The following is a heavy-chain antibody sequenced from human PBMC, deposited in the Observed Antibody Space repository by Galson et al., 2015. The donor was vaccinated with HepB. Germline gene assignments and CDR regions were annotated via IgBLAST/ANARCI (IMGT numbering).Heavy chain of an antibody. CDR3: AHRREGDYGDDGFFDY. CDR1: GFSLSTRGVG. D-gene: IGHD4-17*01. Sequence: PALVKPTQPLTLTCTFSGFSLSTRGVGVGWLRQPPGKALGWLALIYWNDDKRYSPSLKSRLTITKDTSKNQVVLTMTNMDPVDTSTYYCAHRREGDYGDDGFFDYWGQGTLVTVSS. V-gene: IGHV2-5*01. J-gene: IGHJ4*02. CDR2: IYWNDDK.